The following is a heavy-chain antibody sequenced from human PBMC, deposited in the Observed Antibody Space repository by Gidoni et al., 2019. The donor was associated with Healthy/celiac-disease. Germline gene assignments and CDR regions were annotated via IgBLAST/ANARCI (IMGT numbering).Heavy chain of an antibody. Sequence: EVQLVESGGGLVKPGGSLRLSCAASGFTFSNAWMSWVRQAPGKGLEWVGRIKSKTDGGTTDYAAPVKGRFTISRDDSKNTLYLQMNSLKTEDTAVYYCTTDPSGWYLHFNYWGQGTLVTVSS. V-gene: IGHV3-15*01. CDR1: GFTFSNAW. J-gene: IGHJ4*02. CDR3: TTDPSGWYLHFNY. D-gene: IGHD6-19*01. CDR2: IKSKTDGGTT.